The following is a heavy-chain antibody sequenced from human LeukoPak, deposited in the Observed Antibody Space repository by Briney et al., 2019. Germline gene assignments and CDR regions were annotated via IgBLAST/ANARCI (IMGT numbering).Heavy chain of an antibody. CDR2: FYVSGSI. Sequence: SETLSLTCTVSGGSISTYYWNWVRQPAGKGLEWIGRFYVSGSIDYNPSLKSRITISVDKSKNQFSLKLTSVTAADTAVYYCARQGGLGTPASGSLEAFDYWGQGTLVTVSS. V-gene: IGHV4-4*07. CDR1: GGSISTYY. CDR3: ARQGGLGTPASGSLEAFDY. D-gene: IGHD4-23*01. J-gene: IGHJ4*02.